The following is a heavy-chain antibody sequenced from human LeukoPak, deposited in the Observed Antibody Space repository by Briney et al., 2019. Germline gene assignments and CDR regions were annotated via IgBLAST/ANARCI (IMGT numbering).Heavy chain of an antibody. CDR2: IYHSGST. CDR1: GGSISSSNW. CDR3: ARPPSFWSGYPYYFDY. Sequence: SETLSLTCAVSGGSISSSNWWSWVRQPPGKGLEWIGEIYHSGSTNYNPSLKSRVTMSVDTSKNQFSLKLSSVTAADTAVYYCARPPSFWSGYPYYFDYWGQGTLVTVSS. J-gene: IGHJ4*02. D-gene: IGHD3-3*01. V-gene: IGHV4-4*02.